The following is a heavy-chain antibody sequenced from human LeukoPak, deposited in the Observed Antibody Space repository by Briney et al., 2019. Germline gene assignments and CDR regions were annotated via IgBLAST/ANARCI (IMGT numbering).Heavy chain of an antibody. CDR2: INPNSGGT. D-gene: IGHD3-22*01. V-gene: IGHV1-2*02. Sequence: GASVKVSCKAPGYTFTGYYMHWVRQAPGQGLEWMGWINPNSGGTNYAQKFQGRVTMTRDTSISTAYMELSRLRSDDTAVYYCARVTNYYDSSGYFHWGQGTLVTVSS. CDR1: GYTFTGYY. J-gene: IGHJ4*02. CDR3: ARVTNYYDSSGYFH.